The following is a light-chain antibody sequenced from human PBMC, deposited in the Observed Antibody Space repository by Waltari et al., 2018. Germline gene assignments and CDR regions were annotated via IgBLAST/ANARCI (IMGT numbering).Light chain of an antibody. J-gene: IGLJ2*01. V-gene: IGLV1-44*01. CDR3: ATWDDSLNGQL. CDR1: RSNIGSNP. Sequence: QSVLTQPPSASGTPGQRLTISCSGSRSNIGSNPVNWYQQLPGAAPKLLLYSNDQRPSGVPDRFSGSKSGTSASLGISGLQSEDEADYYCATWDDSLNGQLFGGGTKLTVL. CDR2: SND.